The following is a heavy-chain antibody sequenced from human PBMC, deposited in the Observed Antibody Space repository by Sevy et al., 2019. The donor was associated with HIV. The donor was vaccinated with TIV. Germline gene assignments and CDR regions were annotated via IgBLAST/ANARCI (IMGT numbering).Heavy chain of an antibody. J-gene: IGHJ4*02. D-gene: IGHD3-22*01. CDR2: FDPEDGDPEDGKT. Sequence: ASVKVSCKVSGYSLTKLAMHWVRQAPGKGPEWLGTFDPEDGDPEDGKTIYAQKFQDRVIMTEDTSTDTAYMELSSLTSEDTAMYYCATTKDYYDSSSYPFDDWGQGTLVTVSS. CDR3: ATTKDYYDSSSYPFDD. V-gene: IGHV1-24*01. CDR1: GYSLTKLA.